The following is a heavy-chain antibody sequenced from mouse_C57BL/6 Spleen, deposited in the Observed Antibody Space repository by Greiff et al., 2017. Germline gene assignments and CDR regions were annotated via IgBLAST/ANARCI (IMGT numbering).Heavy chain of an antibody. V-gene: IGHV5-17*01. D-gene: IGHD1-1*01. CDR2: ISSGSSTI. CDR1: GFTFSDYG. CDR3: ARGGDYYAYY. J-gene: IGHJ2*01. Sequence: EVQLVESGGGLVKPGGSLKLSCAASGFTFSDYGMHWVRQAPEKGLEWVVYISSGSSTIYYADTVKGRFTISRDNAKNTLFLQMTSLRSEDTAMYYCARGGDYYAYYWGQGTTLTVSS.